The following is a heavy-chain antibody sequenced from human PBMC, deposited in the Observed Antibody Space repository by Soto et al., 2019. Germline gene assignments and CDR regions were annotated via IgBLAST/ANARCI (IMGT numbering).Heavy chain of an antibody. V-gene: IGHV1-58*02. CDR3: AAGHCSGGSCYPPNWFDP. Sequence: SVKVSCKASGFTFTSSAMQWVRQARGQRLEWIGWIVVGSGNTNYAQKFQERVTITRDMSTSTAYMELSSLRSEDTAVYYCAAGHCSGGSCYPPNWFDPWGQGTLVTVSS. CDR2: IVVGSGNT. CDR1: GFTFTSSA. J-gene: IGHJ5*02. D-gene: IGHD2-15*01.